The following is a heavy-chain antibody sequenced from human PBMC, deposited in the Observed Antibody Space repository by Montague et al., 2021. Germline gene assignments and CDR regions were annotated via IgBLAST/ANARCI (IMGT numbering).Heavy chain of an antibody. V-gene: IGHV3-48*03. D-gene: IGHD3/OR15-3a*01. Sequence: TISYADSVKGRFTISRDNTKNSLSLAMNSLRVEDTAGYYCARVGGLEFFYWSVAGYWGQGIMVTV. J-gene: IGHJ4*02. CDR2: TI. CDR3: ARVGGLEFFYWSVAGY.